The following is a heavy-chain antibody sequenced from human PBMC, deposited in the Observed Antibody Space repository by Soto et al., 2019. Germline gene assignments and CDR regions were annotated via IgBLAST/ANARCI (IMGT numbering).Heavy chain of an antibody. V-gene: IGHV3-30-3*01. CDR3: ARERLTARRGYYYYGMDV. D-gene: IGHD6-6*01. Sequence: QVQLVESGGGVVQPGRSLRLSCAASGFTFSSYAMHWVRQAPGKGLEWVAVISYDGSNKYYADSVKGRFTISRDNSKNTLYLQMNSLRAEDTAVYYCARERLTARRGYYYYGMDVWGQGTTVTVSS. J-gene: IGHJ6*02. CDR2: ISYDGSNK. CDR1: GFTFSSYA.